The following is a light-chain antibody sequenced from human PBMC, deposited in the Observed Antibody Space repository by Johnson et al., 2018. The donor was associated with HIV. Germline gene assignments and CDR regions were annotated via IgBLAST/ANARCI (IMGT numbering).Light chain of an antibody. Sequence: HSVLTQPPSVSAAPGQKVTISCSGSSSNIGNNYVSWYQQLPGTAPKFLIYENNKRPSGIPDRFSASKSGTSATLCITGLQTGDEGDYYCGTWHTSLSGGGVFGTGTKVTVL. CDR1: SSNIGNNY. CDR2: ENN. J-gene: IGLJ1*01. V-gene: IGLV1-51*02. CDR3: GTWHTSLSGGGV.